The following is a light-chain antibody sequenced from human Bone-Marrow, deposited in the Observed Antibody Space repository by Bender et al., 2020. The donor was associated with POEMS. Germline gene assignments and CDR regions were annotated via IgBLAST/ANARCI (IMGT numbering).Light chain of an antibody. V-gene: IGLV1-36*01. CDR3: SAWDDSLRGWV. J-gene: IGLJ3*02. CDR2: YDD. CDR1: SSNIGTHV. Sequence: QSVVTQPPSLSEAPRHRVTISCSGSSSNIGTHVVNWYQQLPGEAPKLLIYYDDLLTPGVSDRFSASKSGTSASLAIDELQSEDEALYYCSAWDDSLRGWVFGGGTKLTVL.